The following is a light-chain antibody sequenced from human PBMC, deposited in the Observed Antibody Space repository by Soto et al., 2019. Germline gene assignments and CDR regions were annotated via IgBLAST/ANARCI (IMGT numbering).Light chain of an antibody. Sequence: DIQMTQSPSTLSASVGDRVTITCRASQSISDSLAWYQQKPGKAPQLLIYEASSLKSRVPSRFSGSRSGTKYTLTISSLQPDDVATYYCQQYNGYWTFGQGTKVEIK. J-gene: IGKJ1*01. CDR1: QSISDS. CDR2: EAS. CDR3: QQYNGYWT. V-gene: IGKV1-5*03.